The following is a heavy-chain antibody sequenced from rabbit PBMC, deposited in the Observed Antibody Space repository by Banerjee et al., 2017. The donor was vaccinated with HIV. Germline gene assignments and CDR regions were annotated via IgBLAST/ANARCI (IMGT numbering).Heavy chain of an antibody. Sequence: QSLEESGGDLVKPGASLTLTCTASGTDFSSYWMSWVRQAPGKGLEWIGYIYTGSGSTDYASWAKGRFTISRSTSLNTVDLKMTSLTAADTATYFCARGFGVYDDYGDYVQNFNLWGPGTLVTVS. CDR3: ARGFGVYDDYGDYVQNFNL. CDR2: IYTGSGST. J-gene: IGHJ4*01. D-gene: IGHD2-1*01. CDR1: GTDFSSYW. V-gene: IGHV1S43*01.